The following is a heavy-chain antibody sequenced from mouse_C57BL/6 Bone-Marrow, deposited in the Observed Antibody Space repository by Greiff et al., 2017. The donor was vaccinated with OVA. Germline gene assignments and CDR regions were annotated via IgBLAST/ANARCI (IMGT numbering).Heavy chain of an antibody. Sequence: QVQLQQPGAELVKPGASVKVSCKASGYTFTSYWMHWVKQRPGQGLEWIGRIHPSDSDTNYNQKFKGKATLTVDKSSSTAYMQLSRLTSEDSAVYYCAIDYYGSSYRYFDVWGTGTTVTVSS. CDR1: GYTFTSYW. V-gene: IGHV1-74*01. J-gene: IGHJ1*03. CDR3: AIDYYGSSYRYFDV. CDR2: IHPSDSDT. D-gene: IGHD1-1*01.